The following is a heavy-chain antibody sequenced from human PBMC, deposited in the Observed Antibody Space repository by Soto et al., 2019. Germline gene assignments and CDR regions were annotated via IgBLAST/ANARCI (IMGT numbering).Heavy chain of an antibody. CDR2: INHSGST. CDR3: ARGCSSTSRNAGLDY. D-gene: IGHD2-2*01. CDR1: GGSFSGYY. Sequence: QVQLQQWGAGLLKPSETLSLTCAVYGGSFSGYYWSWIRQPPGKGLEWIGEINHSGSTNYNPSLKSRVTIXXDXYXXQVALKLSSVTAADTAVYYCARGCSSTSRNAGLDYWGQGTLVTVSS. J-gene: IGHJ4*02. V-gene: IGHV4-34*01.